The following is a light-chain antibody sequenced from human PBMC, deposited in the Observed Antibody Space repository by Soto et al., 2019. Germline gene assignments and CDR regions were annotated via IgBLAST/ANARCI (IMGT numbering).Light chain of an antibody. CDR1: SGDVGGYNY. J-gene: IGLJ3*02. V-gene: IGLV2-14*01. Sequence: QSVLTQPASVSGSPGQSITISCTGTSGDVGGYNYVSWYQQHPGKAPKLMIYEVTNRPSGVSNRFSGSKSGNTASLTISGLQAEDEADYYCSSYTNSSPWVFGGGTKLTVL. CDR2: EVT. CDR3: SSYTNSSPWV.